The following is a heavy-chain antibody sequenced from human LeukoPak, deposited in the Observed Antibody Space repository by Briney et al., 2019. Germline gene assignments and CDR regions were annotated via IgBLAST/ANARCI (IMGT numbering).Heavy chain of an antibody. CDR3: ARTGDTTPADY. CDR1: GGSISSSSYY. D-gene: IGHD3-16*01. CDR2: IYYSGST. V-gene: IGHV4-39*07. Sequence: PSETLSLTCTVSGGSISSSSYYWGWIRQPPGKGLEWIGSIYYSGSTYYNPSLKSRVTISVDTSKNQFSLKLSSVTAADTAVYYCARTGDTTPADYWGQGTLVTVSS. J-gene: IGHJ4*02.